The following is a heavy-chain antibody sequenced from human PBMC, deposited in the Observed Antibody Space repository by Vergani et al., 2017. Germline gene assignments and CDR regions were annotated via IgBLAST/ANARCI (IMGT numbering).Heavy chain of an antibody. CDR3: ARDDGGGNGAYYYYGMDV. D-gene: IGHD4-23*01. CDR2: IRSKAYGGTT. Sequence: EVQLLESGGGLVQPGGSLRLSCAASGFTFSSYSMNWVRQAPGKGLEWVGFIRSKAYGGTTEYAASVKGRFTISRDDSKSIAYLQMNSLKTEDTAVYYCARDDGGGNGAYYYYGMDVWGQGTTVTVSS. V-gene: IGHV3-49*04. J-gene: IGHJ6*02. CDR1: GFTFSSYS.